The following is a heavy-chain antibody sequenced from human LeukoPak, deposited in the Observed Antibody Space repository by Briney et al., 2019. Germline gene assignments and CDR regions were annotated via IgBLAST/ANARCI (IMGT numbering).Heavy chain of an antibody. CDR2: INHSGST. CDR3: ARPYCSSTSCYDWDDY. J-gene: IGHJ4*02. Sequence: SETLSLTCAVYGGSFSGYYWSWIRQPPGRGLEWIGEINHSGSTNYNPSLKSRVTISVDTSKNQFSLKLSSVTAADTAVYYCARPYCSSTSCYDWDDYWGQGTLVTVSS. CDR1: GGSFSGYY. D-gene: IGHD2-2*01. V-gene: IGHV4-34*01.